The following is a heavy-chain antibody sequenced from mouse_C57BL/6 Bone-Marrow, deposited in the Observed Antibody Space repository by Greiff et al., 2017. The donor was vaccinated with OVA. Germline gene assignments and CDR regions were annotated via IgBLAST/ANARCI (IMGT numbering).Heavy chain of an antibody. CDR2: IRSKSNNYAT. CDR3: VRHEIYYGNYDAMDY. D-gene: IGHD2-1*01. CDR1: GFSFNTYA. Sequence: VQLKESGGGLVQPKGSLKLSCAASGFSFNTYAMNWVRQAPGKGLEWVARIRSKSNNYATYYADSVKDRFTISRDDSESMLYLQMNNLKTEDTAMYYCVRHEIYYGNYDAMDYWGQGTSVTVSS. V-gene: IGHV10-1*01. J-gene: IGHJ4*01.